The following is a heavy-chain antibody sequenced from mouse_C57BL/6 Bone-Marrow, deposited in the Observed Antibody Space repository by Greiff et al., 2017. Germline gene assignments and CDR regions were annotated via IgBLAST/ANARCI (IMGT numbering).Heavy chain of an antibody. Sequence: DVKLQESGGGLVKPGGSLKLSCAASGFTFSDYGMHWVRQAPEKGLEWVAYISSGSSTIYYADTVKGRFTISRDNAKNTLFLQMTSLRSEDTAMYYCARSDGYSYYYAMDYWGQGTSVTVSS. CDR1: GFTFSDYG. V-gene: IGHV5-17*01. D-gene: IGHD2-3*01. J-gene: IGHJ4*01. CDR2: ISSGSSTI. CDR3: ARSDGYSYYYAMDY.